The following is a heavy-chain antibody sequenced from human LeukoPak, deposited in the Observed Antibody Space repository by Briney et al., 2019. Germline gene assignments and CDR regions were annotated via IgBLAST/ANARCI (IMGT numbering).Heavy chain of an antibody. Sequence: PGRSLRLSCAASGFTFSSYAMHWVRQAPGKGLEWVAVISYDGSNKCYADSVKGRFTISRDNSKNTLYLQMNSLRAEDTAVYYCARIAETTQVGATSHFDYWGQGTLVTVSS. V-gene: IGHV3-30-3*01. CDR1: GFTFSSYA. D-gene: IGHD1-26*01. J-gene: IGHJ4*02. CDR3: ARIAETTQVGATSHFDY. CDR2: ISYDGSNK.